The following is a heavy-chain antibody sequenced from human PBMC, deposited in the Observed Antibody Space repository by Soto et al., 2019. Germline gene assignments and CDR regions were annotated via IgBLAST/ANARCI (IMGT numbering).Heavy chain of an antibody. CDR2: IYYSGST. CDR3: ARSGYSYGPNPLLS. CDR1: GGSISSGGYY. J-gene: IGHJ5*02. V-gene: IGHV4-31*03. Sequence: QVQLQESGPGLVKPSQTLSLTCTVSGGSISSGGYYWSWIRQHPGKGLEWIGYIYYSGSTYYNPSLKSRLTISVDTSKNQFSLKLSSVTAADTAVYYCARSGYSYGPNPLLSWGQGTLVTVSS. D-gene: IGHD5-18*01.